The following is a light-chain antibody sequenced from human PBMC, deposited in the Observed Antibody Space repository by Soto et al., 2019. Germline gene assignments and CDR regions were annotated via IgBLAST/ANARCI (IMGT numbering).Light chain of an antibody. CDR2: GTS. CDR3: QQYSVSPWT. J-gene: IGKJ1*01. CDR1: QSVSSTY. Sequence: EIVLTQSPGTLSLSPGEGATLSCRASQSVSSTYIAWYQQKPGQAPGLLIYGTSTRATGIPDRFRGSGSGTEFTLTVSRLEPEDFAVYFCQQYSVSPWTFGQGTRVEIK. V-gene: IGKV3-20*01.